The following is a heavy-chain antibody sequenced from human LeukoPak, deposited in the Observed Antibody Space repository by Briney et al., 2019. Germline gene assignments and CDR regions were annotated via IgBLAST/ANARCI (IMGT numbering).Heavy chain of an antibody. CDR3: AKDDHYDFSSGYLSY. J-gene: IGHJ4*02. D-gene: IGHD3-3*01. CDR2: ITWNSGSK. Sequence: GGSLRLSCAVSGFTLDDYAMHWVRQAPGKGLEWVSGITWNSGSKGYADSVKGRFTISRDSATNSLYLQMNSLGTEDTALYYCAKDDHYDFSSGYLSYWGQGTLVTVSS. CDR1: GFTLDDYA. V-gene: IGHV3-9*01.